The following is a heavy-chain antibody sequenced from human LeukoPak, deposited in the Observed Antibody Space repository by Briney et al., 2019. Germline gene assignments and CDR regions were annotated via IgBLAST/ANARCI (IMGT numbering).Heavy chain of an antibody. CDR3: ARCSYSYYYMVV. V-gene: IGHV4-38-2*01. D-gene: IGHD2-21*01. CDR1: GYSIISGFY. J-gene: IGHJ6*03. Sequence: SETLSLTCADSGYSIISGFYCGWIRQPPGKGLEWIGNVFHSGTTYYNPSLKSRVTISVYTSKNQFSLKLTSVTAADTALYYCARCSYSYYYMVVWAKGTTVTVSS. CDR2: VFHSGTT.